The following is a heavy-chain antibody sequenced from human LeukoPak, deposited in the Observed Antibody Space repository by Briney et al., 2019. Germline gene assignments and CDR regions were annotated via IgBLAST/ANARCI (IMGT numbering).Heavy chain of an antibody. D-gene: IGHD3-10*01. J-gene: IGHJ4*02. CDR2: IIPILGIA. CDR3: ASGLYGSGSYCTY. CDR1: GGTFSSYA. Sequence: ASVTVSCKASGGTFSSYAISWVRQAPGQGLEWMGRIIPILGIANYAQTFQGRVTITADKSTSTAYMELSSLRSEDTAVYYCASGLYGSGSYCTYWGQGTLVTVSS. V-gene: IGHV1-69*04.